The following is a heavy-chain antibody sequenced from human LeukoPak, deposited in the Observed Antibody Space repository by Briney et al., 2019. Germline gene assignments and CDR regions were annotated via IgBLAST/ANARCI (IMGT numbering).Heavy chain of an antibody. V-gene: IGHV4-34*01. D-gene: IGHD2-2*03. CDR2: INHSGST. CDR3: ARSNGYCSSPSVYLIRYYYYMAV. CDR1: GGSFSGYY. J-gene: IGHJ6*03. Sequence: SDTLSLTCAVYGGSFSGYYWSWIRQPPGKGLEWFGEINHSGSTNYNPSLKSRVTISVDTSKNQFSLKLSSVTAADTAVYYSARSNGYCSSPSVYLIRYYYYMAVWGKGTTSSVSS.